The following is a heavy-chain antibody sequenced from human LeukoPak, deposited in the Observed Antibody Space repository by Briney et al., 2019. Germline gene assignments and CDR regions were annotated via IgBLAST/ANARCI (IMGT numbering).Heavy chain of an antibody. CDR2: INNDGSST. V-gene: IGHV3-74*01. CDR3: ATTGGYYGSGSYCDY. Sequence: GGSLRLSCAASGFTFSSYWMHWVRQAPGKGLVWVSRINNDGSSTSYADSVKGRFTISRDNAKNTLYLQMNSLRAEDTAVYYCATTGGYYGSGSYCDYWGQGTLVTVSS. D-gene: IGHD3-10*01. CDR1: GFTFSSYW. J-gene: IGHJ4*02.